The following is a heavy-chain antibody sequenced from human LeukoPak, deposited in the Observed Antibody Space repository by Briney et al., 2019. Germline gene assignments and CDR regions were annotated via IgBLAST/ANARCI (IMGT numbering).Heavy chain of an antibody. CDR2: IIPILGIA. D-gene: IGHD3-22*01. J-gene: IGHJ4*02. Sequence: SVKVSCKASGGTFSSYAISWVRQAPGQGLEWVGRIIPILGIANYAQKFQGRVTITADKSTSTAYMELSSLRSEDTAVYYCSIYYDSSGYYYGDDYWGQGTLVTVSS. V-gene: IGHV1-69*04. CDR1: GGTFSSYA. CDR3: SIYYDSSGYYYGDDY.